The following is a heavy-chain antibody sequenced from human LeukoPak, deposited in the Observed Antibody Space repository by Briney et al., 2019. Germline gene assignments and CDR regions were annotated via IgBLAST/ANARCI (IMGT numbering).Heavy chain of an antibody. CDR1: GFTYRGYW. Sequence: GGSLRLFYAASGFTYRGYWMTWVGQAPGKGREWVANIKAAGSEKYYVDSVKGRLNISRDNAKNSLYLQMNSLRAEDTAVYYCARGRRGYNYGYEDYWGQGTLVTVSS. CDR3: ARGRRGYNYGYEDY. CDR2: IKAAGSEK. V-gene: IGHV3-7*01. J-gene: IGHJ4*02. D-gene: IGHD5-18*01.